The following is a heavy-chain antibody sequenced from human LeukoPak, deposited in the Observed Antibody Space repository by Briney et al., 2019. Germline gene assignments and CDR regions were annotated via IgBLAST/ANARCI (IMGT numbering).Heavy chain of an antibody. CDR3: ASGSSGPESWFDP. J-gene: IGHJ5*02. CDR1: GGSFSGYY. D-gene: IGHD6-19*01. Sequence: PSETLSLTCAVYGGSFSGYYWSWIRQPPGKGLEWIGEINHSGSTNYNPSLKSRVTISVDTSKNQFSLKLSSVTAADTAVYYCASGSSGPESWFDPWGQGTLVTVSS. CDR2: INHSGST. V-gene: IGHV4-34*01.